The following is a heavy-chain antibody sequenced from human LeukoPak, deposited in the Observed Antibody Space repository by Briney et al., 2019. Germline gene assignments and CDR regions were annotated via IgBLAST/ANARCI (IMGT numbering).Heavy chain of an antibody. J-gene: IGHJ6*03. CDR3: ARVQGYDFWSGYYVGYYYYYMDV. D-gene: IGHD3-3*01. CDR2: IYYSGST. Sequence: SETLSLTCTVSGGSISSHYWSWIRQPPGKGLEWIGYIYYSGSTNYNPSRKSRVTISVDTSKNQFSLKLSSVTAADTAVYYCARVQGYDFWSGYYVGYYYYYMDVWGKGTTVTVSS. V-gene: IGHV4-59*11. CDR1: GGSISSHY.